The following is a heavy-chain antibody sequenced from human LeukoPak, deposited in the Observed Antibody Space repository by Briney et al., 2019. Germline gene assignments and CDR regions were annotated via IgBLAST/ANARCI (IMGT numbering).Heavy chain of an antibody. CDR1: GGSISSSSYY. CDR3: ARLSGYDWESSYDY. D-gene: IGHD5-12*01. Sequence: SETLSLTCTVSGGSISSSSYYWGWIRQPPGKGLEWIGSIYYSGSTNYNPSLKSRVTISVDTSKNQFSLKLSSVTAADTAVYYCARLSGYDWESSYDYWGQGTLVTVSS. CDR2: IYYSGST. J-gene: IGHJ4*02. V-gene: IGHV4-39*07.